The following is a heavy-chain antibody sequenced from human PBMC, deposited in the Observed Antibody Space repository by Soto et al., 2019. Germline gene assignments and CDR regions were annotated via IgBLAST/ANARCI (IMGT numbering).Heavy chain of an antibody. CDR1: CGSISSVGYS. CDR3: ARHGGSYSFDY. D-gene: IGHD1-26*01. CDR2: IYHIGIX. V-gene: IGHV4-30-2*01. Sequence: SETLSLTCAVSCGSISSVGYSWSWIRQPPGKCLEWIGHIYHIGIXXYNPSLKXXVTISVDRSNXQFSLXLISVTSADTXVYYCARHGGSYSFDYWRQGTLVTVSS. J-gene: IGHJ4*02.